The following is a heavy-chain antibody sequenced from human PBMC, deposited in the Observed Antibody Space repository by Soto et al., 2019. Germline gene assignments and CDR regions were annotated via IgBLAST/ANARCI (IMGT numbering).Heavy chain of an antibody. CDR2: IYYSGST. D-gene: IGHD6-19*01. CDR1: GGSISSYY. J-gene: IGHJ6*03. V-gene: IGHV4-59*08. Sequence: SETLSLTCTVSGGSISSYYRSWIRQPPGKGLEWIGYIYYSGSTNYNPSLKSRVTISVDTSKNQFSLKLRSVTAADTAVYYCARLVYSSGGHYYYMEVWGKGTTVTVSS. CDR3: ARLVYSSGGHYYYMEV.